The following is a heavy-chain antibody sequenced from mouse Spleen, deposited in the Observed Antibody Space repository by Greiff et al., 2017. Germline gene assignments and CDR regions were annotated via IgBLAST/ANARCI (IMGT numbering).Heavy chain of an antibody. Sequence: QVQLQQSGPELVKPGASVKISCKASGYAFSSSWMNWVKQRPGKGLEWIGRIYPGDGDTNYNGKFKGKATLTADKSSSTAYMQLSSLTSEDSAVYFCARAPTATPLGMDVWGAGTTVTVSS. V-gene: IGHV1-82*01. CDR1: GYAFSSSW. D-gene: IGHD1-2*01. CDR2: IYPGDGDT. CDR3: ARAPTATPLGMDV. J-gene: IGHJ1*01.